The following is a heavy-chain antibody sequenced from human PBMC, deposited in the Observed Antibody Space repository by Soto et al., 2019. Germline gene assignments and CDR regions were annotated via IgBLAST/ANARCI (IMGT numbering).Heavy chain of an antibody. CDR1: GFTFSSYG. Sequence: QVQLVESGGGVVQPGRSLRLSCAASGFTFSSYGMHWVRQAQGKGLEWVALIWYDGSDEYYADSVKGRFTISRDNSKNTLFLQMNSLRAEDTSVYYCARGRSGGYKYGLDVWGQGTTVTVSS. V-gene: IGHV3-33*01. CDR3: ARGRSGGYKYGLDV. CDR2: IWYDGSDE. D-gene: IGHD3-10*01. J-gene: IGHJ6*02.